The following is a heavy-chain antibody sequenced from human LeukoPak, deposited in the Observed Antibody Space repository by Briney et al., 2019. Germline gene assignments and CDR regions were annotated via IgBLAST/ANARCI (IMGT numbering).Heavy chain of an antibody. CDR3: ASPQYYDILTGYGEKAFDI. V-gene: IGHV3-48*04. J-gene: IGHJ3*02. D-gene: IGHD3-9*01. CDR1: GFTFSSYS. Sequence: GGSLRLSCTASGFTFSSYSMNWVRQAPGKGLEWVSYISSSGSTIYYADSVKGRFTISRDNAKNSLYLQMNSLRAEDTAVYYCASPQYYDILTGYGEKAFDIWGQGTMVTVSS. CDR2: ISSSGSTI.